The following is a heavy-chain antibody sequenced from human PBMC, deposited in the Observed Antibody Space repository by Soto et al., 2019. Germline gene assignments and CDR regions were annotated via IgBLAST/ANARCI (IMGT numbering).Heavy chain of an antibody. Sequence: GGSLRLSCAASGFNFDGDAMHWVRQAPGKGLEWVSGITRNSGRNDYADSVRGRFIISRDDAKDSLYLQMNSLRTDDTAFYYCAKDKQGGTYFTGFDSWGQGTQVTVSS. V-gene: IGHV3-9*01. J-gene: IGHJ4*02. D-gene: IGHD1-26*01. CDR1: GFNFDGDA. CDR2: ITRNSGRN. CDR3: AKDKQGGTYFTGFDS.